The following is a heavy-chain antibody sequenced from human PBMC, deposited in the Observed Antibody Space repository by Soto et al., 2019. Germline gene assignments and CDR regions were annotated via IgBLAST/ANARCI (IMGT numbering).Heavy chain of an antibody. J-gene: IGHJ4*02. D-gene: IGHD1-26*01. CDR1: GFTLSGSA. CDR3: TRSGGSYSFGY. V-gene: IGHV3-73*01. Sequence: GESLKISCAASGFTLSGSAVHWVRQASGKGLEWVGRIRSKTHNYATDYIASVKGRFTMSRDDSNNTAYLQMNGLKTDDTAVYYCTRSGGSYSFGYWGQGTLVTVSS. CDR2: IRSKTHNYAT.